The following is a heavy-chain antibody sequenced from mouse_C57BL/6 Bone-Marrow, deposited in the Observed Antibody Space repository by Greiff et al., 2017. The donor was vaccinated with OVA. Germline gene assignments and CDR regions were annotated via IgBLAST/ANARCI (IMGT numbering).Heavy chain of an antibody. D-gene: IGHD2-12*01. CDR3: ARDDGSWFAY. V-gene: IGHV5-17*01. Sequence: EVKVVESGGGLVKPGGSLKLSCAASGFTFSDYGMHWVRQAPEKGLEWVAYISSGSSTIYYADTVKGRFTISRDNAKNTLFLQMTSLRSEDTAMYYCARDDGSWFAYWGQGTLVTVSA. CDR2: ISSGSSTI. J-gene: IGHJ3*01. CDR1: GFTFSDYG.